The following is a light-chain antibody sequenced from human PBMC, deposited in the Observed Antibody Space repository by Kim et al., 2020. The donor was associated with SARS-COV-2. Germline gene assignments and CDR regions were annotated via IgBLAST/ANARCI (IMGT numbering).Light chain of an antibody. CDR1: QNVNNY. V-gene: IGKV3-11*01. Sequence: EVVLTQSPATLSLSPGDRATLSCRASQNVNNYLAWYQQKPGQPPRLLLYDVSNRATGIPARCSGTGSGTDFTLTISSLEPEDFAVYYCQHRKNWPVTFGGGTKLEI. CDR2: DVS. CDR3: QHRKNWPVT. J-gene: IGKJ4*01.